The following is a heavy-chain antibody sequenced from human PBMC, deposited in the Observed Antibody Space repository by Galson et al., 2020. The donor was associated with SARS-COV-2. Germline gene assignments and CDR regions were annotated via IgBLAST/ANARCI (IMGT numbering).Heavy chain of an antibody. J-gene: IGHJ6*02. Sequence: GESLKISCAASGFTFSSFGMHWFRQAPGKGLEWVEVILYDGSDEFYVDSVKGRFTISRDNSKNTLYLQMTSLRPEDTAIYYCVKDHQRLTRVYYHYGMDVWGQGTTVTVSS. CDR3: VKDHQRLTRVYYHYGMDV. D-gene: IGHD4-17*01. CDR1: GFTFSSFG. CDR2: ILYDGSDE. V-gene: IGHV3-30*18.